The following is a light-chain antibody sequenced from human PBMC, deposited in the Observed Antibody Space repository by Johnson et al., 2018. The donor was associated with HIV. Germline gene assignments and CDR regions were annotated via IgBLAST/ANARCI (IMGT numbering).Light chain of an antibody. V-gene: IGLV1-51*02. Sequence: QSLLTQPPSVSAAPGQKVTISCSGSSSNIGNNYVSWYQQLPGTAPKLLIYENNKRPSGIPDRFSGPKSGTSATLGITGLQTGDEADYYCGTWDTSLSAGGVFGTGTKVTVL. J-gene: IGLJ1*01. CDR3: GTWDTSLSAGGV. CDR2: ENN. CDR1: SSNIGNNY.